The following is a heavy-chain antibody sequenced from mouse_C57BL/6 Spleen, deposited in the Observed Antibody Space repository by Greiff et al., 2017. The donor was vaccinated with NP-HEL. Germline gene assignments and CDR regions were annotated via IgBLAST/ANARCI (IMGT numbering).Heavy chain of an antibody. J-gene: IGHJ2*01. V-gene: IGHV1-5*01. CDR3: AIGEEYDRMDY. Sequence: EVQLVESGTVLVRPGASVKMSCKTSGYTFTSYWMHWVKQRPGRGLEWIGAIDPGNSDTRYNQKFKGKATLTVVKPSSTTYMQLSSLTSEDSAVDYCAIGEEYDRMDYWGQGTILTVSS. D-gene: IGHD2-14*01. CDR2: IDPGNSDT. CDR1: GYTFTSYW.